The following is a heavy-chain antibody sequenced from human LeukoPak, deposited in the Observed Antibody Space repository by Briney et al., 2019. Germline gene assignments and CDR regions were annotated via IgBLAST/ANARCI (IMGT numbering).Heavy chain of an antibody. D-gene: IGHD3-3*01. CDR1: GFTFSTFD. CDR2: ISYDGSNE. V-gene: IGHV3-30*18. CDR3: AKGLTYNFWSGPIDY. Sequence: GGSLRLSCAASGFTFSTFDLHWVRQAPGKGLEWVALISYDGSNEYYADSVKGRFAISRDNSKNTLFLQLNSVRAEDTAIYYCAKGLTYNFWSGPIDYWGQGTLVTVSS. J-gene: IGHJ4*02.